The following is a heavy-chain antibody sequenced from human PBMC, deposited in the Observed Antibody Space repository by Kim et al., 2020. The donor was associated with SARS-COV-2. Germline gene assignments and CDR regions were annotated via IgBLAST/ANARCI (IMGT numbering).Heavy chain of an antibody. J-gene: IGHJ4*02. CDR3: ARDEGYYDSSGHGDY. CDR2: ISSSSSTI. Sequence: GGSLRLSCAASGFTFSSYSMNWVRQAPGKGLEWVSYISSSSSTIYYADSVKGRFTISRDNAKNSLYLQMNSLRAEDTAVYYCARDEGYYDSSGHGDYWGQGTLVTVSS. D-gene: IGHD3-22*01. V-gene: IGHV3-48*04. CDR1: GFTFSSYS.